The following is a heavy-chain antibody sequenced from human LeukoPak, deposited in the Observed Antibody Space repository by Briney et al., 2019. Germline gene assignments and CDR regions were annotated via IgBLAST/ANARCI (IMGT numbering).Heavy chain of an antibody. J-gene: IGHJ2*01. CDR3: ARDADPSGRNWYFDL. V-gene: IGHV3-30*03. CDR2: ISSSGNQN. CDR1: GFTFSYYG. D-gene: IGHD6-19*01. Sequence: GGSLRLSCAGSGFTFSYYGIHWARQAPGKGLEWVAAISSSGNQNYYGDSVKGRFTISRDNSKNTLYLQMNSLSAEDTAVYYCARDADPSGRNWYFDLWGRGTLATVAS.